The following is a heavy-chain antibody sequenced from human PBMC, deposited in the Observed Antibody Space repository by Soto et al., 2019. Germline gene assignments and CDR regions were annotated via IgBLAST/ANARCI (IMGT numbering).Heavy chain of an antibody. CDR2: TYYRSKWYN. J-gene: IGHJ6*02. Sequence: SQTLSLTCAISGDSVSSNSAAWNWIRQSPSRGLEWLGRTYYRSKWYNDHAVSVKSRITINPDTSKNQFSLQLNSVTPEDTAVYYCAREITIFGNRYYYYYGMDVWGQGTTVTVSS. V-gene: IGHV6-1*01. CDR1: GDSVSSNSAA. D-gene: IGHD3-3*01. CDR3: AREITIFGNRYYYYYGMDV.